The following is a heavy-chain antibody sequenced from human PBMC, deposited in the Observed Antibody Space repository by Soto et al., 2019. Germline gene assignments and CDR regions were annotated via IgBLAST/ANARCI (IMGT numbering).Heavy chain of an antibody. CDR3: AREGPDSGGSVGTVDV. J-gene: IGHJ3*01. CDR1: GVSFTAI. V-gene: IGHV3-48*03. D-gene: IGHD3-22*01. Sequence: GGSLRFSSGASGVSFTAIEMNGGRLAPGKGLEWISYISSNGRHIFYADSLQGRFTISRDNAKSSLYLQIDSLRVEDKAIYYCAREGPDSGGSVGTVDVWGQGTMVIVSS. CDR2: ISSNGRHI.